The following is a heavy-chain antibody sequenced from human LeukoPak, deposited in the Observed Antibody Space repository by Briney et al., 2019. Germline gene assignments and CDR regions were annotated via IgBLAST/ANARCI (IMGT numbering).Heavy chain of an antibody. Sequence: ASVKVSCKASGYTFTNYGISWVRQAPGQGLEWMGWISAYNGNTNYAQKLQGRVTMTTDTSTSTAYMELRSLRSDDTAVYYCARRYYDILTGHYYYYMDVWGKGTTVTISS. CDR1: GYTFTNYG. V-gene: IGHV1-18*01. CDR2: ISAYNGNT. J-gene: IGHJ6*03. CDR3: ARRYYDILTGHYYYYMDV. D-gene: IGHD3-9*01.